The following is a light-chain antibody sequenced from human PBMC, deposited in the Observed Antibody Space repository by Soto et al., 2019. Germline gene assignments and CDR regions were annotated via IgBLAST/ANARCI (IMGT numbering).Light chain of an antibody. J-gene: IGKJ1*01. CDR2: QAS. CDR1: QSVSTS. V-gene: IGKV1-5*03. Sequence: DIQMTQSPSTLSASVGDRLIITCRASQSVSTSLAWYQQKPGIAPKLLIYQASSLENGVPSRFSGSGSGTEFTLTTSSLQPDDFATYYCQQYNSYRTFGQGTKVEIK. CDR3: QQYNSYRT.